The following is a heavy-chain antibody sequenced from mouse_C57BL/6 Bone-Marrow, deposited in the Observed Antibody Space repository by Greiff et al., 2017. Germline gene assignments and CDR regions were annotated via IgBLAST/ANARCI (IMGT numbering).Heavy chain of an antibody. Sequence: VQRVESGPELVKPGASVKISCKASGYAFSSSWMNWVKQRPGKGLEWIGRIYPGDGDTNYNGKFKGKATLTADKSSSTAYMPLSSLTSEDSAVYFCARTRNYYGSSFAYWGQGTLVTVSA. D-gene: IGHD1-1*01. J-gene: IGHJ3*01. CDR1: GYAFSSSW. CDR3: ARTRNYYGSSFAY. CDR2: IYPGDGDT. V-gene: IGHV1-82*01.